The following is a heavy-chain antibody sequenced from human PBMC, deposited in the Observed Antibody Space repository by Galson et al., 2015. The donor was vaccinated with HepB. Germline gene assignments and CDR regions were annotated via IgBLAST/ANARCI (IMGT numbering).Heavy chain of an antibody. Sequence: SVKVSCKASGYTFTGYYMHWVRQAPGQGLEWMGWINPNSGGTNYAQKFQGRVTMTRDTSISTAYMELSRLRSDDTAVYYCARGGDEPTDAADYYYYYGMDVWGQGTTVTVSS. CDR2: INPNSGGT. CDR3: ARGGDEPTDAADYYYYYGMDV. CDR1: GYTFTGYY. V-gene: IGHV1-2*02. D-gene: IGHD1-14*01. J-gene: IGHJ6*02.